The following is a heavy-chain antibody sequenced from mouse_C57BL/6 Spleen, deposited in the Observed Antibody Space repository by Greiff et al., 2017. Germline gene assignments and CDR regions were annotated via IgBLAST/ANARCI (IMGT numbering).Heavy chain of an antibody. D-gene: IGHD1-1*01. J-gene: IGHJ1*03. V-gene: IGHV1-55*01. CDR3: SRGSYGSSYSYWYFDV. CDR1: GYTFTSYW. CDR2: IYPGSGST. Sequence: VQLQQSGAELVKPGASVKMSCKASGYTFTSYWITWVKQRPGQGLEWIGAIYPGSGSTNYNEKFKSKATLTVDTSSSTAYMQLSSLTSEDSAVYYCSRGSYGSSYSYWYFDVWGTGTTVTVSS.